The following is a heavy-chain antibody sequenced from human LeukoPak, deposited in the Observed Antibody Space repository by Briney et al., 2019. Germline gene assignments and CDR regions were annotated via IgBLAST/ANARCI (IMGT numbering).Heavy chain of an antibody. J-gene: IGHJ3*02. Sequence: GGSLRLSCAASGFTFSSYAMHWVRQAPGKGLEWVAVISYDGSNKYYADSVKGRFTISRDNSKNTLYLQMNSLRAEDTAVYYCAGGGVAADAFDIWGQGTMVTVSS. V-gene: IGHV3-30*04. CDR1: GFTFSSYA. D-gene: IGHD3-10*01. CDR2: ISYDGSNK. CDR3: AGGGVAADAFDI.